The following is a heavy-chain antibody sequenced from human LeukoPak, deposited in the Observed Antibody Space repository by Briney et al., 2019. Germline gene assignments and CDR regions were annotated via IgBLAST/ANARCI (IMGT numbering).Heavy chain of an antibody. CDR2: ISWNSGVI. CDR1: GFTFNDYA. V-gene: IGHV3-9*03. D-gene: IGHD3-10*01. J-gene: IGHJ4*02. Sequence: GGSLRLSCAASGFTFNDYAIHWVRQAPGKGLEWVSGISWNSGVIGYADSVKGRFTISRDNAKNSLYLQMNSLRADDMALYYCVKERGGYFDYWGQGTLVTVSS. CDR3: VKERGGYFDY.